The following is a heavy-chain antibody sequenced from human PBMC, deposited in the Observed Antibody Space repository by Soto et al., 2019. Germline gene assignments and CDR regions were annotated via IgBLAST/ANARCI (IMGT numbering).Heavy chain of an antibody. D-gene: IGHD3-22*01. CDR2: MNPNSGNT. CDR1: GYTFTSYD. CDR3: AKDEYYYSRSGYYIFDS. Sequence: ASVKVSYKASGYTFTSYDINWVRQATGQGLEWMGWMNPNSGNTGYAQKFQGRVTMTRNTSISTAYMELNSLRPEDTALYYCAKDEYYYSRSGYYIFDSWGQGTLVTVSS. V-gene: IGHV1-8*01. J-gene: IGHJ4*02.